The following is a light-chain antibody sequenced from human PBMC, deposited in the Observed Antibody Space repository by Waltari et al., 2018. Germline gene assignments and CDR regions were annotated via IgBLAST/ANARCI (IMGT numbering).Light chain of an antibody. CDR1: QTIATY. CDR2: GAF. V-gene: IGKV1-39*01. J-gene: IGKJ1*01. Sequence: DIQMTQSPSSLSASVGDRDTITCRAGQTIATYLNWYQQKPGEAPKLLIFGAFNLESGVPSRFTGTGYGTEFTLTIRSLQPEDFATYVCQQGYNTPWTFGQGTRVEI. CDR3: QQGYNTPWT.